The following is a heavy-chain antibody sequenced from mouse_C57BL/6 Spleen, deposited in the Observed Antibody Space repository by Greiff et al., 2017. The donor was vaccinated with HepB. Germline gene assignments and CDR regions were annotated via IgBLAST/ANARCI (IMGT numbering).Heavy chain of an antibody. Sequence: VQRVESGAELVRPGASVTLSCKASGYTFTDYEMHWVKQTPVHGLEWIGAIDPETGGTAYNQKFKGKAILTADKSSSTAYMELSSLTSEDSAVYYCTRSSYGYFDVWGTGTTVTVSS. CDR3: TRSSYGYFDV. V-gene: IGHV1-15*01. D-gene: IGHD1-1*01. J-gene: IGHJ1*03. CDR2: IDPETGGT. CDR1: GYTFTDYE.